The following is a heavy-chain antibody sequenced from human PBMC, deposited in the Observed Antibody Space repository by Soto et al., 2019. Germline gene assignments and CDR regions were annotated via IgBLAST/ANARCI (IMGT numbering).Heavy chain of an antibody. CDR3: ARRYGKSMDV. V-gene: IGHV4-59*01. CDR2: IYYSGST. CDR1: GGSISSYY. D-gene: IGHD5-18*01. J-gene: IGHJ6*02. Sequence: QVQLQESGPGLVKPSETLSLTCTVSGGSISSYYWSWIRQPPGKGLEWIGYIYYSGSTNYNPSLKSRVTISVDTSKSLFALKLSYVTAADTAVYYCARRYGKSMDVWGQGTTVTVSS.